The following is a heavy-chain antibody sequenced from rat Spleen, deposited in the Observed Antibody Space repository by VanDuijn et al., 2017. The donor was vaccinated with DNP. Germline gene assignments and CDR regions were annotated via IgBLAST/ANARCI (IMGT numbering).Heavy chain of an antibody. J-gene: IGHJ1*01. CDR1: GYSITSNY. CDR2: INYSGNT. CDR3: ARANDGYYPNWYFDF. Sequence: EVQLQESGPGLVKPSQSLSLTCSVTGYSITSNYWGWIRKFPGNKMEWIGYINYSGNTGYNPSLKSRISITRDTSKNQFFLHLNSITTEDTAIYYCARANDGYYPNWYFDFWGPGTMVTESS. D-gene: IGHD1-12*03. V-gene: IGHV3-1*01.